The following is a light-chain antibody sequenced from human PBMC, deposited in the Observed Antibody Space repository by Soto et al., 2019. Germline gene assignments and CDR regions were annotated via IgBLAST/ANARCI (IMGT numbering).Light chain of an antibody. CDR2: GAS. V-gene: IGKV3-20*01. Sequence: DIVLTQSPGTLSLSPGDRATLSCRSSQSAYSSYLSWYQQKPGQAPRLLIYGASNRATGIPDRFSGSGSGTDFTLTISGLEPEDFAVYYCQQYGTSLFTXGGGTKV. CDR1: QSAYSSY. J-gene: IGKJ4*01. CDR3: QQYGTSLFT.